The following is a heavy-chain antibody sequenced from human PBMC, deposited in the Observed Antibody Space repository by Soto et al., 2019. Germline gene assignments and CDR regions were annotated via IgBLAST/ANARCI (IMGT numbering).Heavy chain of an antibody. Sequence: SETLSLTCSVAGFAISRGYYWSWVRQPPGKGLEWIGSIYPSVSSYHNPSLETRVRLSIDASKNQFTLNLTSVTAADTALYYCARDSGYGSGASVNHYLDFWGRGTLVTVSS. CDR3: ARDSGYGSGASVNHYLDF. CDR2: IYPSVSS. D-gene: IGHD3-10*01. CDR1: GFAISRGYY. J-gene: IGHJ4*01. V-gene: IGHV4-38-2*02.